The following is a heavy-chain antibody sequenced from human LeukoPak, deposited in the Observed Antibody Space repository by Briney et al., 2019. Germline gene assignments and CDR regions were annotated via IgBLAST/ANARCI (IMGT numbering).Heavy chain of an antibody. V-gene: IGHV3-48*04. D-gene: IGHD1/OR15-1a*01. J-gene: IGHJ4*02. CDR1: GFTFSNYR. CDR3: ARDVSVNKVTTPFDH. CDR2: INLDPNTI. Sequence: PGGSLRLSCEASGFTFSNYRMHWVRQAPGKGLEWISYINLDPNTIYYADSVEGRFTISRDNAKQSLYLQMNSLRVEDTAIYYCARDVSVNKVTTPFDHWGQGTLVTVAS.